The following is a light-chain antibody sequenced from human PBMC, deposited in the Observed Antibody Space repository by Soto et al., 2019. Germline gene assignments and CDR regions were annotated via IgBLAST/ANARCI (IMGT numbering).Light chain of an antibody. CDR1: QSVSSSY. CDR2: GAS. Sequence: EIVLTQSPGTLSLSPGERATLSCRASQSVSSSYLAWYQQKPGQAPRLLIYGASTRATGIPDRFSGSASGTDFTLTISRFDPEDFAVYYCQQYDRSAPGLTFGPGTKVDI. J-gene: IGKJ3*01. CDR3: QQYDRSAPGLT. V-gene: IGKV3-20*01.